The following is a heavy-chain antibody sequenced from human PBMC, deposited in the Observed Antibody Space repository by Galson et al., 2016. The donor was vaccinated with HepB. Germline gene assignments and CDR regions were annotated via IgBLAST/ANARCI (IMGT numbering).Heavy chain of an antibody. CDR1: GFNFNSYA. Sequence: SLRLSCAGSGFNFNSYAMFWVRQSPGKGLEYVSVISSNGGSAYYADSVKGRFTISRDNSRNTLHLQMSSLRVEDTAVYYCVNSEPPRIALHGGVPGAFDVWGQGTVVAVSS. CDR3: VNSEPPRIALHGGVPGAFDV. V-gene: IGHV3-64D*06. J-gene: IGHJ3*01. D-gene: IGHD6-13*01. CDR2: ISSNGGSA.